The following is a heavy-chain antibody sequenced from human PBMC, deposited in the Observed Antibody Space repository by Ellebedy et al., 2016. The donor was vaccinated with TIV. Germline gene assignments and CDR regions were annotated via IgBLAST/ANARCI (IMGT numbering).Heavy chain of an antibody. D-gene: IGHD3-3*01. CDR2: ISGSGGST. J-gene: IGHJ6*02. CDR3: AKVDAIFGVVKIGYGMDV. Sequence: GESLKISCAASGFTFSSNYMSWVRQAPGKGLEWVSAISGSGGSTYYADSVKGRFTISRDNSKNTLYLQMNTLRVEDTAVYYCAKVDAIFGVVKIGYGMDVWGQGTTVTVSS. V-gene: IGHV3-23*01. CDR1: GFTFSSNY.